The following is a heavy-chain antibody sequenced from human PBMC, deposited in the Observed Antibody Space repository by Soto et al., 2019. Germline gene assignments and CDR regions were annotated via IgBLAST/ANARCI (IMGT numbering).Heavy chain of an antibody. V-gene: IGHV3-30*18. J-gene: IGHJ6*02. D-gene: IGHD1-26*01. CDR3: AKGAGDRLSLGMDV. Sequence: QVQLVESGGGVVQPGWSRRLSCAASGFSISDYGMEWVRQAPGKGLEWVALISYDGNNTYYADSVKGRFTISRDNSKDTLFLQMTGLRAEDTAVYYCAKGAGDRLSLGMDVWGQGTTVTVSS. CDR1: GFSISDYG. CDR2: ISYDGNNT.